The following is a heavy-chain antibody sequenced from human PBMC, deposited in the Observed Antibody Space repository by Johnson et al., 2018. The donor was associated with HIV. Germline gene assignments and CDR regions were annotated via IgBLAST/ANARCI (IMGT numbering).Heavy chain of an antibody. V-gene: IGHV3-74*02. J-gene: IGHJ3*02. CDR1: GFTFSSYW. CDR3: AKGGGYGEDDAFDM. Sequence: MQLVESGGGVVQPGGSLRLSCAASGFTFSSYWMHWVRQAPGKGLVWVSRINSDGSSTSSADSVKGRFTISRDNTKHSLYLQMNSLRAEDTALYYCAKGGGYGEDDAFDMWGQGTMVTVSS. CDR2: INSDGSST. D-gene: IGHD3-22*01.